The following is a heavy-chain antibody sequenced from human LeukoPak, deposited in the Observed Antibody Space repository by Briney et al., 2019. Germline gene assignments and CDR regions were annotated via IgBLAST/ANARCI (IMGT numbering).Heavy chain of an antibody. V-gene: IGHV4-61*01. CDR2: IYYSGST. J-gene: IGHJ4*02. D-gene: IGHD6-13*01. CDR3: AGGDIAAAGTFDY. CDR1: GYSISSGYY. Sequence: PSETLSLTCTVPGYSISSGYYWSWIRQPPGKGLEWIGYIYYSGSTNYNPSLKSRVTISVDTSKNQFSLRLSSVTAADTAVYYCAGGDIAAAGTFDYWGQGTLVTVSS.